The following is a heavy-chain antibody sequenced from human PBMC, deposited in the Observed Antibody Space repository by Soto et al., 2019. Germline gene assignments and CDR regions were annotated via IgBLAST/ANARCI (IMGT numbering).Heavy chain of an antibody. V-gene: IGHV3-48*01. Sequence: GGSLRLSCAASGFTFSSYSMNWVRQAPGKGLEWVSYISSSSSTIYYADSVKGRFTISRDNAKNSLYLQMNSLRAEDTAVYYCARSSPYYDFWSGYYTGENWFDPWGQGTLVTVSS. J-gene: IGHJ5*02. CDR1: GFTFSSYS. CDR2: ISSSSSTI. D-gene: IGHD3-3*01. CDR3: ARSSPYYDFWSGYYTGENWFDP.